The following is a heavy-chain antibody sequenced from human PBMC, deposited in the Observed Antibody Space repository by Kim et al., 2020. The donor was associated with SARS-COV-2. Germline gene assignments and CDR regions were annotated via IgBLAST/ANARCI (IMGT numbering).Heavy chain of an antibody. Sequence: GGSLRLSCAASGFTFSDSALHWVRQASGRGLEWVGRIKTKPNNYATAYAVSVKGRLTISRDDSKNTAYLQMNSLKTEDTAVYYCTRLLDYGMDVWGQGTTVTVSS. CDR3: TRLLDYGMDV. CDR1: GFTFSDSA. J-gene: IGHJ6*02. CDR2: IKTKPNNYAT. V-gene: IGHV3-73*01. D-gene: IGHD2-15*01.